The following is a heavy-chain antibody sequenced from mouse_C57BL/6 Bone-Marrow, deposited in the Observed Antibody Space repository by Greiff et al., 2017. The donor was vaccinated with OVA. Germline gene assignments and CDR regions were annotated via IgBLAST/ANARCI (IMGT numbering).Heavy chain of an antibody. D-gene: IGHD4-1*01. CDR1: GYTFTDYY. CDR2: MYPGSGNT. V-gene: IGHV1-84*01. CDR3: ARGDWDYFDY. J-gene: IGHJ2*01. Sequence: VQLQQSGPELVKPGASVKISCKASGYTFTDYYINWVKQRPGQGLEWIGWMYPGSGNTKYNEKFKGKATLTVDTSSSTAYMQLSSLTSEDSAVYFCARGDWDYFDYWGQGTTLTDSS.